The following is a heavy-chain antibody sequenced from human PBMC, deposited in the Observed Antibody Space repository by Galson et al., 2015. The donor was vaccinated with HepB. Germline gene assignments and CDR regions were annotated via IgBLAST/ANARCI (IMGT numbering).Heavy chain of an antibody. CDR3: GHTAGWLDDS. CDR1: GFSITTDYTG. J-gene: IGHJ4*02. D-gene: IGHD3-9*01. Sequence: PALVTPTQTLTLTCTLSGFSITTDYTGVGWIRQPPGKALEWLALIYWAGNKYYSPSLKSRLSITTDTSENQVVLKMTNMDPVDTATYYCGHTAGWLDDSWGQGTPVTVSS. V-gene: IGHV2-5*02. CDR2: IYWAGNK.